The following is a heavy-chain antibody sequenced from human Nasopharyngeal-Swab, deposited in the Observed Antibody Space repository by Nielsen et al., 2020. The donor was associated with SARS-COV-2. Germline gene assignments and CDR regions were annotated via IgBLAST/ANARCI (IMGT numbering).Heavy chain of an antibody. Sequence: ASVNVSCKASGYSFTGYYLHWVRQAPGQGPEWVGSLNPNSGGTHYAQKFQGRVTLTLDTSINTAYMDLTSLRSDDTAVYYCAREIYYGSGSYYVDDAFDIWGQGTMVTVSS. D-gene: IGHD3-10*01. V-gene: IGHV1-2*02. CDR2: LNPNSGGT. J-gene: IGHJ3*02. CDR3: AREIYYGSGSYYVDDAFDI. CDR1: GYSFTGYY.